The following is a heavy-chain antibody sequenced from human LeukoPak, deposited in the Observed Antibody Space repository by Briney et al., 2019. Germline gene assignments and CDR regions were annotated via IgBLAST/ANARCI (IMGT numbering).Heavy chain of an antibody. J-gene: IGHJ4*02. CDR1: GGTFSSYS. CDR3: AGVEGSNEYYFDY. V-gene: IGHV1-69*02. Sequence: SVKVSCKASGGTFSSYSISWVRQAPGQGLEWMGRIIPILGIANYAQKFQGRVTITADKSTSTAYMELSSLRSEDTAVYYCAGVEGSNEYYFDYWGQGTLVTVSS. CDR2: IIPILGIA. D-gene: IGHD1-1*01.